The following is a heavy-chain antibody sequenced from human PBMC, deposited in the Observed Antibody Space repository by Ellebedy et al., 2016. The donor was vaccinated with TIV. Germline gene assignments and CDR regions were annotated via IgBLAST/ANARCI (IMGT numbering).Heavy chain of an antibody. Sequence: PGGSLRLSCAASGFTFSSYWMNWVRQAPGKGLEWVANIKQDGSEKYYVDSVKGRFTISRDNTKNSLYLQMNSLGAEDTAVYYCSFSRLVPYWGQGTLVTVSS. V-gene: IGHV3-7*03. J-gene: IGHJ4*02. D-gene: IGHD6-19*01. CDR3: SFSRLVPY. CDR1: GFTFSSYW. CDR2: IKQDGSEK.